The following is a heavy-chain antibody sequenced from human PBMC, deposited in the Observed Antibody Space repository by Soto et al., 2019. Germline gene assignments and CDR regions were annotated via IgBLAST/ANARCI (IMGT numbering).Heavy chain of an antibody. CDR2: IIPIFGTA. Sequence: QVQLVQSGAEVKKPGSSVKVSCKASVGTFSRYAISGVRQAPGQGLEWMGGIIPIFGTANYAQKFQGRVTITADESTSTAYMELSSLRSEDTAVYYCAGGGDGYNYYDYGMDVWGQGTTVTVSS. J-gene: IGHJ6*02. CDR1: VGTFSRYA. D-gene: IGHD5-12*01. V-gene: IGHV1-69*01. CDR3: AGGGDGYNYYDYGMDV.